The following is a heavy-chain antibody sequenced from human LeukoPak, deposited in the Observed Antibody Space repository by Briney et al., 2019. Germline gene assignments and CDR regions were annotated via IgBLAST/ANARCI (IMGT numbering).Heavy chain of an antibody. CDR1: GFTFSNFA. CDR2: IDGSSGRT. D-gene: IGHD3-22*01. J-gene: IGHJ4*02. CDR3: AKFRGMIVASYFFDY. Sequence: GGSLRPSCAVSGFTFSNFAMTWVRQAPGLGLEWVSTIDGSSGRTWYADSVRGRFTISRDNSKNTLYLHMNSLRAEDTAIYYCAKFRGMIVASYFFDYWGQGALVTVSS. V-gene: IGHV3-23*01.